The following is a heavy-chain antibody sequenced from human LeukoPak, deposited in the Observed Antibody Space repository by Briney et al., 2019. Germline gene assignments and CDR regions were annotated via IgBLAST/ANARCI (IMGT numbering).Heavy chain of an antibody. CDR3: AKEYCSSTSCYIRWFDP. CDR2: IRYDGSNK. CDR1: GFTFSSYG. D-gene: IGHD2-2*02. J-gene: IGHJ5*02. Sequence: GGSLRLSCAASGFTFSSYGMHWVRQAPGKGLEWVAFIRYDGSNKYYADSVKGRFTISRDNSKNTLYLQMNSLRAEDTAVYYCAKEYCSSTSCYIRWFDPWGKGNLVTVSS. V-gene: IGHV3-30*02.